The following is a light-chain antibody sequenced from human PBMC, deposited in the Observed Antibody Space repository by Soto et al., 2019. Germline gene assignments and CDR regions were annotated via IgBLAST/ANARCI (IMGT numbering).Light chain of an antibody. J-gene: IGLJ7*01. Sequence: QSALTQPPSASGSPGQSVAISCTGSSSDIGAYNFVCWFQQPPGKAPRLMIYEVYKRPAGVPDRFSASKSGNTASLIVSGLQEEDDDDYYGFSYAGNDNWVFGGGTQLTVL. CDR1: SSDIGAYNF. V-gene: IGLV2-8*01. CDR3: FSYAGNDNWV. CDR2: EVY.